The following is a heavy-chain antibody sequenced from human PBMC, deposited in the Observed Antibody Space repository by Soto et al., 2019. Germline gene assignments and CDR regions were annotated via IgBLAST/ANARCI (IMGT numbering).Heavy chain of an antibody. CDR3: TREVLYDFWSGYHPTFNWFDP. J-gene: IGHJ5*02. V-gene: IGHV3-49*03. D-gene: IGHD3-3*01. Sequence: RLSCTASGFTFGDYAMSWFRQAPGKGLEWVGFIRSKAYGGTTEYAASVKGRFTISRDDSKSIAYLQMNSLKTEDTAVYYCTREVLYDFWSGYHPTFNWFDPWGQGTLVTVSS. CDR2: IRSKAYGGTT. CDR1: GFTFGDYA.